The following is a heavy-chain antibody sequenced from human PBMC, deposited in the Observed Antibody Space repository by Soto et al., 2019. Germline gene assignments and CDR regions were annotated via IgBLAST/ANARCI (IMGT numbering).Heavy chain of an antibody. CDR2: ISGGGGGT. J-gene: IGHJ5*02. CDR3: DGNWFDP. CDR1: GCTFSNYG. V-gene: IGHV3-23*01. Sequence: GGSLRLSCSVSGCTFSNYGMTWVRQAPGKGLEWVSSISGGGGGTHYADSMKGRFTISRDNSKNTLHLEMKRLRADDTAVYYGDGNWFDPWGQGTLVTVSS.